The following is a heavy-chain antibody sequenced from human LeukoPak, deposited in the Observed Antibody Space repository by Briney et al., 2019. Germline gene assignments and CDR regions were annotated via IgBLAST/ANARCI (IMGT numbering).Heavy chain of an antibody. CDR3: ARLILRDYDILTGYARGWFDP. D-gene: IGHD3-9*01. V-gene: IGHV4-39*07. J-gene: IGHJ5*02. CDR2: VFYNGAT. Sequence: SETLSLTCIVSGGSISSSIYYWAWVRQPPGKGLEWIGTVFYNGATQYSPFLRSRVTISIDTSKSQFSLKLSSVTAADTAVYYCARLILRDYDILTGYARGWFDPWGQGTLVTVSS. CDR1: GGSISSSIYY.